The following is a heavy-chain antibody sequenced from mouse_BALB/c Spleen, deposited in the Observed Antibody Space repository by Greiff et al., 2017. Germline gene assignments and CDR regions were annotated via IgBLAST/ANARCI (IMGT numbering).Heavy chain of an antibody. CDR3: ARDAEDDYYFDY. CDR2: SRNKANDYTT. Sequence: EVKVVESGGGLVQPGGSLRLSCATSGFTFSDFYMEWVRQPPGKRLEWIAASRNKANDYTTEYSASVKGRFIVSRDTSQSILYLQMNALRAEDTAIYYCARDAEDDYYFDYWGQGTTLTVSS. V-gene: IGHV7-1*02. J-gene: IGHJ2*01. CDR1: GFTFSDFY. D-gene: IGHD2-4*01.